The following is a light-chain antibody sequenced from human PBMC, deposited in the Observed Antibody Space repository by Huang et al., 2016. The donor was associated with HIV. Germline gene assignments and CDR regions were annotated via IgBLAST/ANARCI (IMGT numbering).Light chain of an antibody. J-gene: IGKJ3*01. CDR2: GGS. CDR3: QQANTSLVA. Sequence: DFQMTQSPSSVSAFVGDRVTITCRASQGNSSWLGWYQQRPGTAPKVLIYGGSTLQSGVPSRFSGSGSGTEFTLTISSLQTEDSGTYYCQQANTSLVAYGPGTKVEIK. V-gene: IGKV1D-12*01. CDR1: QGNSSW.